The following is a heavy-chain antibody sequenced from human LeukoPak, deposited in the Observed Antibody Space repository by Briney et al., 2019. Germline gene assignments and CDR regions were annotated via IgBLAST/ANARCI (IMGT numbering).Heavy chain of an antibody. J-gene: IGHJ4*02. Sequence: SETLSLTCTVSGGSISSTNYYWGWIRQPPGKGLEWIGSIYYSGSTYYNPSLKSRVTISVDTSKNQFPLKLSSVTAADTAVFYCATSGWYLLPGIYWGQGTLVTVSS. CDR1: GGSISSTNYY. CDR2: IYYSGST. V-gene: IGHV4-39*01. D-gene: IGHD6-19*01. CDR3: ATSGWYLLPGIY.